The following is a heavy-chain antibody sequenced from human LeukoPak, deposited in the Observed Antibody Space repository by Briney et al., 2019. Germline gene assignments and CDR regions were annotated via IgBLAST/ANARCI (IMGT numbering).Heavy chain of an antibody. CDR2: IYSSGST. CDR1: GVSITTILYS. V-gene: IGHV4-39*07. J-gene: IGHJ1*01. CDR3: ARSGFSGLIQH. Sequence: SETLSLTCTVSGVSITTILYSWAWIRQPPGKGLEWMGSIYSSGSTDYNPSLTSRFTLSVDTSKNQFSLNLTSVTAADTAVYYCARSGFSGLIQHWGQGTLVIVSS. D-gene: IGHD3-3*01.